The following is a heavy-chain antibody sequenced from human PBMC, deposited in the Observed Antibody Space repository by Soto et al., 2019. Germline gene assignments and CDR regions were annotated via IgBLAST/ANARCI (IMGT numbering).Heavy chain of an antibody. CDR2: ISGSGGST. Sequence: EVQLLESGGGLVQPGGSLRLSCAASGFTFSSYAMSWVRQAPGKGLEWVSAISGSGGSTYYADSVKGRFTISRDNSKNTLYLKMNSLRAEDTAVYYCAKVTSKLRYFDWLRDAFDIWGQGTMVTVSS. CDR3: AKVTSKLRYFDWLRDAFDI. V-gene: IGHV3-23*01. D-gene: IGHD3-9*01. J-gene: IGHJ3*02. CDR1: GFTFSSYA.